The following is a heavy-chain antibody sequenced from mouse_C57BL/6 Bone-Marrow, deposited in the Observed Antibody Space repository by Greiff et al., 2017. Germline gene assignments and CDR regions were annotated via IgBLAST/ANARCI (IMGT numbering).Heavy chain of an antibody. CDR3: SRGLRLRVAY. D-gene: IGHD3-2*02. Sequence: VKLQESGAELAKPGASVKLSCKASGYTFTSYWMHWVKQRPGQGLAWIGHLNPSGGNTTYNQQFKDKATLPADKSSSTAYMQLSSLTYEDSAGDCCSRGLRLRVAYWGQGTLVTVSA. V-gene: IGHV1-7*01. CDR2: LNPSGGNT. J-gene: IGHJ3*01. CDR1: GYTFTSYW.